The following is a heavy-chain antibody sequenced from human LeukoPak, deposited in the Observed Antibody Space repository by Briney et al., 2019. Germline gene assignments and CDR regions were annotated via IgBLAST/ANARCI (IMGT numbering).Heavy chain of an antibody. CDR1: GFTFSSYG. Sequence: GGSLRLSCAASGFTFSSYGMHWVRQAPGKVLEWVAVISYDGSNKYYADSVKGLFTISRDNSKNTLYLQMNSLRAEDTAVYYCANGLGYCSGGSCYFDYWGQGTLVTVSS. J-gene: IGHJ4*02. CDR2: ISYDGSNK. D-gene: IGHD2-15*01. V-gene: IGHV3-30*18. CDR3: ANGLGYCSGGSCYFDY.